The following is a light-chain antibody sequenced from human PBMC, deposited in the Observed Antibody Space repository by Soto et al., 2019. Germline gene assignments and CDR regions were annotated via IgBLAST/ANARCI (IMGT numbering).Light chain of an antibody. J-gene: IGLJ1*01. V-gene: IGLV2-23*02. CDR2: EVT. Sequence: QSALTQPASVSGSPGQSITISCTGTSSDIGSYNLVSWYQQHPGKAPKLMIYEVTKRPSRISNRFSASKSGNTASLTISGLQAEDEAEYYCSSYAGSTTFYVFGTGTKLTVL. CDR3: SSYAGSTTFYV. CDR1: SSDIGSYNL.